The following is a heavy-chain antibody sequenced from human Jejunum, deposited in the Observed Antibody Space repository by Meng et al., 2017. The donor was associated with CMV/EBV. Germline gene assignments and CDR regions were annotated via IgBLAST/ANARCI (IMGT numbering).Heavy chain of an antibody. CDR3: ARDWGDVRGGFDF. D-gene: IGHD3-10*02. V-gene: IGHV6-1*01. Sequence: QVQVQQSGPGLVKPSQTLALTCAISGDSVSSNSAAWNWIRQSPSRGLEWLGRTYYRSKYYNDYALSVKSRITINPDTSKNQFSLQLNSVTPEDTAIYYCARDWGDVRGGFDFWGQGTLVTVSS. CDR2: TYYRSKYYN. J-gene: IGHJ4*02. CDR1: GDSVSSNSAA.